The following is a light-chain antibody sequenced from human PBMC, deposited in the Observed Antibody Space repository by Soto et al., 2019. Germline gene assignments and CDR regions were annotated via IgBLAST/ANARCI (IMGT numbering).Light chain of an antibody. V-gene: IGLV2-14*01. J-gene: IGLJ1*01. CDR1: SSDVGGYNC. Sequence: QSALTQPASVSGSPGQSITISCTGTSSDVGGYNCVSWYQQYPGKAPKLMIYDVSNRPSGVSHRFSGSKSANTASLTISGLQAEDDDDYYCSSCTSSSTLVFGTGTKLTVL. CDR2: DVS. CDR3: SSCTSSSTLV.